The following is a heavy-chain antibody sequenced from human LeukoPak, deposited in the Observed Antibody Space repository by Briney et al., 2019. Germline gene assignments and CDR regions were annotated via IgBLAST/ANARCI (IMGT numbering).Heavy chain of an antibody. V-gene: IGHV3-23*01. CDR1: GFTFNAHA. CDR3: AKLSGSYFFDY. J-gene: IGHJ4*02. Sequence: GGSLRLSCAASGFTFNAHAMSWVRQAPGKGLEWVSAISGSGGSTYYADSVKGRFTISRDNSKNTLYPQMNSLRAEDTAVYYCAKLSGSYFFDYWGQGTLVTVSS. CDR2: ISGSGGST. D-gene: IGHD1-26*01.